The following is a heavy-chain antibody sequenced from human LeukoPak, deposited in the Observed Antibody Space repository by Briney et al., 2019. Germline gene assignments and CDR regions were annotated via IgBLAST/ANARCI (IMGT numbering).Heavy chain of an antibody. CDR1: GFRFKNFA. D-gene: IGHD1-26*01. CDR3: AKAKWELIDYFDY. Sequence: GGSLRLSCAASGFRFKNFAMTWVRQAPGKGLEWVSTISASGGGAYYADSVKGRFTISRDNSKNTLYLQMNSLRAEDTAVYYCAKAKWELIDYFDYWGQGTLVTVSS. V-gene: IGHV3-23*01. CDR2: ISASGGGA. J-gene: IGHJ4*02.